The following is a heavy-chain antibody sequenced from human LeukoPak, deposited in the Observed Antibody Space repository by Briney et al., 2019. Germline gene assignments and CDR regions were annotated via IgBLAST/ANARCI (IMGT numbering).Heavy chain of an antibody. CDR1: GFTSSSYW. D-gene: IGHD2-15*01. CDR3: ARAPYCIGGSCRFDY. CDR2: IKQDGSEK. V-gene: IGHV3-7*03. Sequence: GGSLRLTCAVSGFTSSSYWMSWVRQAPGKGLEWVANIKQDGSEKYYVDSVKGRFTISRDNAKNSLYLQMNSLRAEDTAVYYCARAPYCIGGSCRFDYWGQGTLVTVSS. J-gene: IGHJ4*02.